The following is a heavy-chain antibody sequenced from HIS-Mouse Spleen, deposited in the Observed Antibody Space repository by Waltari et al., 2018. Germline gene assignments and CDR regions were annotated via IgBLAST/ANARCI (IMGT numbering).Heavy chain of an antibody. D-gene: IGHD6-13*01. J-gene: IGHJ2*01. CDR1: GGSIRSSRYY. CDR2: IYYSGST. V-gene: IGHV4-39*07. CDR3: AREIPYSSSWYDWYFDL. Sequence: QLQLQESGPGLVKPSETLSLTCTVSGGSIRSSRYYWGWIRQPPGKGLEWFGSIYYSGSTYYTPSLKSRVTISVDTSKNQFSLKLSSVTAADTAVYYCAREIPYSSSWYDWYFDLWGRGTLVTVSS.